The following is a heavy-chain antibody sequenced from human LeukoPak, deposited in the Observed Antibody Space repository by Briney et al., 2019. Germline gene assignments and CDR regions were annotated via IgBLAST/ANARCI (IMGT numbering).Heavy chain of an antibody. V-gene: IGHV1-18*01. CDR3: ARDSGAVPAATDY. CDR1: GGTFSSYT. J-gene: IGHJ4*02. Sequence: ASVKVSCKASGGTFSSYTISWVRQAPGQGLEWMGWISAYNGNTNYAQKLQGRVTMTTDTSTSTAYVELRSLRSDDTAVYYGARDSGAVPAATDYWGQGTLVTVSS. D-gene: IGHD2-2*01. CDR2: ISAYNGNT.